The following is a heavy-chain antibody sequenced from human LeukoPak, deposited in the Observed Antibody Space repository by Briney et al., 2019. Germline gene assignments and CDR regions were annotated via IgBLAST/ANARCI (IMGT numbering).Heavy chain of an antibody. CDR3: VRESFHGSGAPRYDY. V-gene: IGHV3-21*01. D-gene: IGHD3-10*01. CDR1: GLTSTGYS. Sequence: GGSLRLSYVVSGLTSTGYSMTWVRPAPGKGLEWVSSISSSSDYIFCADSLKGRFTISGDNAKNSLHLQMNSLRAEDTAVYYCVRESFHGSGAPRYDYWGQGTLVTVSS. CDR2: ISSSSDYI. J-gene: IGHJ4*02.